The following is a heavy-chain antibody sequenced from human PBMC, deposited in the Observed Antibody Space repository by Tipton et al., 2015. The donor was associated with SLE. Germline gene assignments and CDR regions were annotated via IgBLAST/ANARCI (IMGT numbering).Heavy chain of an antibody. V-gene: IGHV4-59*08. CDR2: IYYSGNT. D-gene: IGHD3-16*02. CDR3: ARHGAIVWDSSNFFAMDV. CDR1: GDSINNYY. Sequence: TLSLTCIVSGDSINNYYWSWIRQPPGKGLEWIGYIYYSGNTFYNPSLKGRVTISIDTSETQLSLQTTSVTAADAAVYYCARHGAIVWDSSNFFAMDVWGQGTTVTVSS. J-gene: IGHJ6*02.